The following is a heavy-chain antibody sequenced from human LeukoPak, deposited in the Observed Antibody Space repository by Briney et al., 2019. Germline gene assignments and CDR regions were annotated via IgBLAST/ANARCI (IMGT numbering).Heavy chain of an antibody. V-gene: IGHV3-48*02. D-gene: IGHD3-10*01. CDR2: ITSSSSTK. Sequence: GGSLRLSCAASGFTFSSCSMNWVRQAPGKGLEWISFITSSSSTKYYTDSVKGRFTISRDNAKNSLYLQVNSLRDEDTAGYYCARIGGPGYYYYGMDVWGQGTTVTVYS. CDR1: GFTFSSCS. CDR3: ARIGGPGYYYYGMDV. J-gene: IGHJ6*02.